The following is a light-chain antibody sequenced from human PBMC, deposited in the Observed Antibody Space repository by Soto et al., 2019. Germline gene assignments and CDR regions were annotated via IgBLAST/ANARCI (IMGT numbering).Light chain of an antibody. J-gene: IGKJ1*01. CDR1: QSISSY. CDR3: QQSYSTPRT. Sequence: DIQMNQSPSSLSASVGDRVTITCRASQSISSYLNWYQQKPGKAPKLLIYAASSLQSGVPSRFSGSGSGTDFTLTISSLQPDDFATYYCQQSYSTPRTFGQGTKVDIK. V-gene: IGKV1-39*01. CDR2: AAS.